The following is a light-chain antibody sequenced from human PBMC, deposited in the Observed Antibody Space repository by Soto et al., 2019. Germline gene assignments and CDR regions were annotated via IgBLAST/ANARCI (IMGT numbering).Light chain of an antibody. V-gene: IGLV3-21*02. CDR3: QVWDSSSEHVV. Sequence: SYELTQPPSVSVAPGQTARITCGGDNIGSKTVHWYQQKPGQAPVLVVDDDSDRPSGIPERFSDSNSGNTAALTISRVEAGDEADYYCQVWDSSSEHVVFGGGTKVTVL. CDR2: DDS. J-gene: IGLJ2*01. CDR1: NIGSKT.